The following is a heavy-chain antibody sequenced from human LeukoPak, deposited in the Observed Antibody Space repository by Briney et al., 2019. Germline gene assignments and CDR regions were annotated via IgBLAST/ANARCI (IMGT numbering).Heavy chain of an antibody. CDR3: ATVVDFWSGFRFDP. CDR2: FDPEDGET. Sequence: ASVKVSCKVSGYTLTELSMHWVRQAPGKGLEWMGVFDPEDGETIYAQKFQGRVTMTEDTSTDTAYMELSSLRSEDTAVYYCATVVDFWSGFRFDPWGQGTLVTVSS. J-gene: IGHJ5*02. V-gene: IGHV1-24*01. D-gene: IGHD3-3*01. CDR1: GYTLTELS.